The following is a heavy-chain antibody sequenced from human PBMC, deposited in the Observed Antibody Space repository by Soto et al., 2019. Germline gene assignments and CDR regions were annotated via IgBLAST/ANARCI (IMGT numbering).Heavy chain of an antibody. CDR2: TYYRSKWYN. V-gene: IGHV6-1*01. J-gene: IGHJ6*02. CDR3: AREGALADRRWSYYYGMDV. Sequence: SQTLSLTCAISGDSVSSNSAAWNWIRQSPSRGLEWLGRTYYRSKWYNDYAVSVKSRITINPDTSKNQFSLQLNSVTPEDTAVYYCAREGALADRRWSYYYGMDVWGQGTTVTVSS. CDR1: GDSVSSNSAA. D-gene: IGHD6-6*01.